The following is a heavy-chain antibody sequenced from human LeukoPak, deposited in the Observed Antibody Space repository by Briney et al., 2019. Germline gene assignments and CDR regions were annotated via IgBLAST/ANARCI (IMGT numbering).Heavy chain of an antibody. J-gene: IGHJ6*03. D-gene: IGHD6-13*01. Sequence: PGGSLRLSCAASGFTFSSYAMSWVRQAPGKGLEWVSAISGSGGSTYYADSVKGRFTISRDNSKNTLYLQMNSLRAEDTAVYYCAKEKVAAAARLYYMDVWGKGTTVTVSS. V-gene: IGHV3-23*01. CDR1: GFTFSSYA. CDR3: AKEKVAAAARLYYMDV. CDR2: ISGSGGST.